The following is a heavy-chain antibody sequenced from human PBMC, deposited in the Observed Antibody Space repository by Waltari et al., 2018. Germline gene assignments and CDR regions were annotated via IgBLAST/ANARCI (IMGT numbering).Heavy chain of an antibody. CDR3: ARSPTGYHFDY. D-gene: IGHD3-9*01. J-gene: IGHJ4*02. CDR1: GYTSSNYA. V-gene: IGHV1-69*01. CDR2: ILPIFGTP. Sequence: QVHLVQSGAEVKKPGSSVKVSCRGSGYTSSNYAVSWVRQAPGEGLEWMGGILPIFGTPNYAQKFRGRVSITADASMTTAYMELTSLTSEDTALYFCARSPTGYHFDYWGQGTLVTVSS.